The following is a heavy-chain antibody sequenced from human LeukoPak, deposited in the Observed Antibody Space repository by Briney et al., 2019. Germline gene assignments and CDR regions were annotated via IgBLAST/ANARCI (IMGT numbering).Heavy chain of an antibody. J-gene: IGHJ4*02. CDR2: IYHSGST. CDR1: GYSISSGYY. CDR3: ARDSVWRLAAAGAIDY. V-gene: IGHV4-38-2*02. D-gene: IGHD6-13*01. Sequence: SETLSLTCTVSGYSISSGYYWGWIRQPPGKGLEWIGSIYHSGSTYYNPSLKSRVTISVDTSKNQLSLKLSSVTAADTAVYYCARDSVWRLAAAGAIDYWGQGTLVTVSS.